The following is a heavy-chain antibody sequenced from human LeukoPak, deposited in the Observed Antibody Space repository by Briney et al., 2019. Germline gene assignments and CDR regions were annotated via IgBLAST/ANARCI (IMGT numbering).Heavy chain of an antibody. Sequence: ASVKVSCKASGYTFTGYYMHWVRQAPGQGLEWMGWINPNSGGTNYAQKFQGRVTMTRDTSISTAYMELSRLRSGDTAVYYCARVVTGSSGWYSYYYYYMDVWGKGTTATVSS. V-gene: IGHV1-2*02. CDR2: INPNSGGT. J-gene: IGHJ6*03. CDR1: GYTFTGYY. CDR3: ARVVTGSSGWYSYYYYYMDV. D-gene: IGHD6-19*01.